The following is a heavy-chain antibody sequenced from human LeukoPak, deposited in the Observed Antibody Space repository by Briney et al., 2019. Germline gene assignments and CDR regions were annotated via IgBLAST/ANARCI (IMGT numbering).Heavy chain of an antibody. D-gene: IGHD2-2*01. CDR2: IIPILGIA. CDR1: GGAFSSYA. Sequence: ASVKVSCKASGGAFSSYAITWVRQAPGQGLEWMGRIIPILGIATYAQNFQGRVTITADKSTSTAYMELSSLRSEDTAVYYCARDLVVSCSSTSCSVAPSDFWGQGTLVTVSS. CDR3: ARDLVVSCSSTSCSVAPSDF. J-gene: IGHJ4*02. V-gene: IGHV1-69*04.